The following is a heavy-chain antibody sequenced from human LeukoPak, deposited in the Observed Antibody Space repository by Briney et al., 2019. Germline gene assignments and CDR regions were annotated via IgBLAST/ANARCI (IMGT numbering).Heavy chain of an antibody. Sequence: SETLSLTCTVSGGSISSSSYYWGWIRQPPGKGLEWIGSIYHSGSTNYNPSLKSRVTISVDTSKNQFSLKLSSVAAADTAVYYCASAPKEEDYDYVWGSYRYAFDIWGQGTMVTVSS. D-gene: IGHD3-16*02. J-gene: IGHJ3*02. CDR2: IYHSGST. V-gene: IGHV4-39*07. CDR1: GGSISSSSYY. CDR3: ASAPKEEDYDYVWGSYRYAFDI.